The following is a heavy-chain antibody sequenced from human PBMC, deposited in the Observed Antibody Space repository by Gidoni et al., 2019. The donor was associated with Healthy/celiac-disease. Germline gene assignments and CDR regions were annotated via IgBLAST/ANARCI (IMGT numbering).Heavy chain of an antibody. V-gene: IGHV5-10-1*03. CDR2: IDRSESNT. CDR3: ARGIDWLPDDY. D-gene: IGHD3-9*01. Sequence: DVQLVQAGAEVKKPGKSLSISCECSGSSFTSYWVSWVRQMSGKGLEWMGRIDRSESNTNYSPSFQGHVTISTDKSIRTAHRQWSSLKASDTTMDYCARGIDWLPDDYWGQGTLVTVSS. J-gene: IGHJ4*02. CDR1: GSSFTSYW.